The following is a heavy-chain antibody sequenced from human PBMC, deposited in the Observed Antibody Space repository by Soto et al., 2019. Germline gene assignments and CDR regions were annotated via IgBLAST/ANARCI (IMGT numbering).Heavy chain of an antibody. V-gene: IGHV3-33*01. CDR1: GFTFNSYG. CDR3: ARPLVAPVAGPYYYGMDV. J-gene: IGHJ6*02. D-gene: IGHD6-19*01. CDR2: IWYDGNTK. Sequence: QIQLVESGGGVVQPGRSLRLSCTASGFTFNSYGFNWVRQAPGKGLEWVAVIWYDGNTKYYADSVKGSFTISRDNLRRTVYLQMNSLTAEDTAVYYCARPLVAPVAGPYYYGMDVWGQGTTVTVSS.